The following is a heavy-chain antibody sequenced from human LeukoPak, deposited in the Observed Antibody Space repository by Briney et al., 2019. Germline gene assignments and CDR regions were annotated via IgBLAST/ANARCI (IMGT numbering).Heavy chain of an antibody. V-gene: IGHV1-46*01. CDR3: ARVTIEEGRSWFDS. CDR1: GYTLISYN. CDR2: INRRSGSS. D-gene: IGHD2-2*01. Sequence: GASVNLSCKASGYTLISYNMHWLRQAPGQGLEWMGVINRRSGSSSHAQKFQGRVTMTRDTSTSTVYMELSSLRSDDTAVYYCARVTIEEGRSWFDSWGQGTRVTLFS. J-gene: IGHJ5*01.